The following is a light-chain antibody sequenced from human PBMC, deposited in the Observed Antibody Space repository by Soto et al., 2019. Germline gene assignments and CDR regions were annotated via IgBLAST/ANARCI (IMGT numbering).Light chain of an antibody. J-gene: IGKJ1*01. V-gene: IGKV3-20*01. CDR2: GAS. CDR3: QQDGSSPRT. CDR1: QSVSNNY. Sequence: EIVLTQSPGTLSLSPGERATLSCRASQSVSNNYLAWYQQNPGQAPRLLIYGASSRATGIPDRFSGSGSGTDFTLTISRLEPEDFAVYYCQQDGSSPRTFGQGTKVEIK.